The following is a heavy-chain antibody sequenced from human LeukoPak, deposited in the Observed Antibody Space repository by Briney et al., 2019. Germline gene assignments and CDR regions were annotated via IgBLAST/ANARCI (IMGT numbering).Heavy chain of an antibody. Sequence: SVKVSCKASGGTFSSYAISWVRQAPGQGLEWMGGIIPIFGTANYAQKFQGRVTITTDESTSTAYMELSSLRSEDTAVYYCAGEGRPLYGSGSPSDWFDPWGQGTLVTVSS. CDR1: GGTFSSYA. CDR2: IIPIFGTA. CDR3: AGEGRPLYGSGSPSDWFDP. D-gene: IGHD3-10*01. V-gene: IGHV1-69*05. J-gene: IGHJ5*02.